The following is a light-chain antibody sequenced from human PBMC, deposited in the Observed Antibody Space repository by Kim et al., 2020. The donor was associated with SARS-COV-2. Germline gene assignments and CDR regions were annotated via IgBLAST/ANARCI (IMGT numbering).Light chain of an antibody. CDR2: GVS. Sequence: SPGERASLSCRASQSVSSSYLAWYQQKPGQAPRLLIYGVSSRATGIPDRFSGSGSGTDFTLTISRLESEDYAVYYCQHYGSSLFTFGPGTKVDIK. J-gene: IGKJ3*01. CDR3: QHYGSSLFT. CDR1: QSVSSSY. V-gene: IGKV3-20*01.